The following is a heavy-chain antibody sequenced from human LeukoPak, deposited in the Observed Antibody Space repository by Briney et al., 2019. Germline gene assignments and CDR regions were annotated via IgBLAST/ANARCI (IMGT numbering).Heavy chain of an antibody. J-gene: IGHJ4*02. D-gene: IGHD6-19*01. V-gene: IGHV3-21*01. CDR3: ARDSGSGLFDY. CDR2: ISSSSSYI. CDR1: GFTLSSYS. Sequence: PGGSLRLSCAASGFTLSSYSMNWVRQAPGKGLEWVSSISSSSSYIYYADSVKGRFTISRDNAKNSLYLQMNSLRADDTAVYYCARDSGSGLFDYWGQGTLVTVSS.